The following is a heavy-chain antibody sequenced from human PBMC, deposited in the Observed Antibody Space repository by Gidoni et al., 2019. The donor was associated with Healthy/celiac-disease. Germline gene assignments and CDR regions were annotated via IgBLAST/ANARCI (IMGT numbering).Heavy chain of an antibody. CDR3: ARDGPAAAIGLYYYYGMDV. V-gene: IGHV3-21*06. D-gene: IGHD2-2*01. CDR2: ISSSSSYI. Sequence: EVQLVESGGGLVKPGGSLRLSCAASGCTFSSYSMNWVRQAPGKGLEWVSSISSSSSYIYYADSLKGRFTISRDNAKNSLYLQMNSLRAEDTAVYYCARDGPAAAIGLYYYYGMDVWGQGTTVTVSS. CDR1: GCTFSSYS. J-gene: IGHJ6*02.